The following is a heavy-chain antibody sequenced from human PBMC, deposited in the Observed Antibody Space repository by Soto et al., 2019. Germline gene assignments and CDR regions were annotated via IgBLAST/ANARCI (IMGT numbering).Heavy chain of an antibody. CDR1: GGSISSSSYY. J-gene: IGHJ5*02. CDR3: ARHTADYGDYLHWFDP. V-gene: IGHV4-39*01. Sequence: SETLSLTCTVSGGSISSSSYYWGWIRQPPGKGLEWIGSIYYSGSTYYNPSLKSRVTISVDTSKNQFSLKLSSVTAADTAVYYCARHTADYGDYLHWFDPWGQGTLVTVSS. CDR2: IYYSGST. D-gene: IGHD4-17*01.